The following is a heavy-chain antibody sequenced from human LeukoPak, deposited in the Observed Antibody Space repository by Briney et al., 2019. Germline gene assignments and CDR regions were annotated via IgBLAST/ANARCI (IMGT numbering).Heavy chain of an antibody. CDR3: ARDLGEMATITGYYYYGMDV. CDR2: ISRRGSTI. CDR1: GFTFSDYY. Sequence: GGSLRLACAASGFTFSDYYMSWTRHAPGRGLEWVSYISRRGSTIYYADSVKGRFIISRDNDKNSLYLQMKSLRAEDTAVYYCARDLGEMATITGYYYYGMDVWGQGTTVTVSS. D-gene: IGHD5-24*01. V-gene: IGHV3-11*01. J-gene: IGHJ6*02.